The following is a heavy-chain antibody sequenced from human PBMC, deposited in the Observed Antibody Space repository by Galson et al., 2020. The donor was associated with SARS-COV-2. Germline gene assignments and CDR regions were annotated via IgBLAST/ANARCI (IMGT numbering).Heavy chain of an antibody. Sequence: PTLVKPTQTLTPACSFSGFSLSTSGVGVGWIRQPPGKALEWLAVIYWTDDERYSPSLKSRLTITKATSKNQVVLTMTNMDPVDTATYYCARQYYYDSPDAFDIWGQGTMVTVSS. CDR3: ARQYYYDSPDAFDI. V-gene: IGHV2-5*01. CDR1: GFSLSTSGVG. J-gene: IGHJ3*02. D-gene: IGHD3-22*01. CDR2: IYWTDDE.